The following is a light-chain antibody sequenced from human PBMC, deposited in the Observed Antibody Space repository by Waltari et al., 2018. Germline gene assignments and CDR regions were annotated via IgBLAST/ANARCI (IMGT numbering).Light chain of an antibody. V-gene: IGKV1-5*03. Sequence: DIQMTQSPSTLSASVGDRVTITCRASQSITNWLAWYQQKPGKAPKLLIYRASNLESGVPSRFSGSGSGTEFTRTISSLQPDDFATYYCQQYDNYWTFGQGSKGEIK. CDR3: QQYDNYWT. CDR1: QSITNW. CDR2: RAS. J-gene: IGKJ1*01.